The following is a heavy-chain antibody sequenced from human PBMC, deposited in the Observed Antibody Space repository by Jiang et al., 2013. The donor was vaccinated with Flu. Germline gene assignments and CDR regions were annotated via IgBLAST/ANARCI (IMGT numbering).Heavy chain of an antibody. D-gene: IGHD6-19*01. CDR3: AKDLGYSSGWYFDH. CDR2: IKYDGSNY. Sequence: VQLVESGGGVVRPGGSLRLSCAASGFTFDDYGMSWVRQAPGKGLEWLTYIKYDGSNYYSADSVKGRFTVSRDNSKSTLYLQLNSLRVEDTAVYYCAKDLGYSSGWYFDHWGQGTLVTVSS. CDR1: GFTFDDYG. J-gene: IGHJ4*02. V-gene: IGHV3-30*02.